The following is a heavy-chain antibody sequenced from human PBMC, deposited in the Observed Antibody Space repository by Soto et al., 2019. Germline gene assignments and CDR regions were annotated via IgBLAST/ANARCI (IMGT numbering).Heavy chain of an antibody. D-gene: IGHD3-22*01. V-gene: IGHV3-30*18. CDR3: AKGYNYYDSSGINYYYGMDV. J-gene: IGHJ6*02. CDR1: GFTFSSYG. Sequence: SLRLSCAASGFTFSSYGMHWVRQAPGKGLEWVAVISYDGSNKYYADSVKGRFTISRDNSKNTLYLQMNSLRAEDTAVYYCAKGYNYYDSSGINYYYGMDVGGQGTTVTVS. CDR2: ISYDGSNK.